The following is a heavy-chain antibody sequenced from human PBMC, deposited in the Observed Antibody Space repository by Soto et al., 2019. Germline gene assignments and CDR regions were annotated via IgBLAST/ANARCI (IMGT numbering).Heavy chain of an antibody. J-gene: IGHJ3*02. CDR3: ARARSADILAGVFAFDI. D-gene: IGHD3-9*01. CDR2: INAGNGNT. Sequence: QVQLVQSGAEVKKPGASVKVSCKASGYTFTSYAMHWVRQAPGQRLEWMGWINAGNGNTKYSQKFQGRVTITRDTSASTAYMELSSLRSEDTAVYYCARARSADILAGVFAFDIWGQGTMVTVSS. CDR1: GYTFTSYA. V-gene: IGHV1-3*01.